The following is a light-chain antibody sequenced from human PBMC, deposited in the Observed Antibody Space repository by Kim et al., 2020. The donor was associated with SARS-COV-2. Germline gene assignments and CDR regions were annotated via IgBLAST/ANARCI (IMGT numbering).Light chain of an antibody. J-gene: IGKJ5*01. CDR2: DAS. Sequence: LSPGERATRSCRARQSVSSYLAWYQQKPGQAPRLLIYDASNRATGIPARFSGSGSGTDFTLTISSLEPEDFAVYYCQQRSNWPITFGQGTRLEIK. CDR1: QSVSSY. CDR3: QQRSNWPIT. V-gene: IGKV3-11*01.